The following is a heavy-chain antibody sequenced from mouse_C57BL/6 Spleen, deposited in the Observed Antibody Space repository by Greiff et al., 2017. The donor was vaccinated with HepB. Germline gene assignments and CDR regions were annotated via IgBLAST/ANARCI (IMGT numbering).Heavy chain of an antibody. CDR1: GFTFSSYT. CDR2: ISGGGGNT. V-gene: IGHV5-9*01. CDR3: ARHSDYDWYFDV. D-gene: IGHD2-4*01. Sequence: DVMLVESGGGLVKPGGSLKLSCAASGFTFSSYTMSWVRQTPEKRLEWVATISGGGGNTYYPDSVKGRFTISRDNAKNTLYLQMSSLRSEDTALYYCARHSDYDWYFDVWGTGTTVTVSS. J-gene: IGHJ1*03.